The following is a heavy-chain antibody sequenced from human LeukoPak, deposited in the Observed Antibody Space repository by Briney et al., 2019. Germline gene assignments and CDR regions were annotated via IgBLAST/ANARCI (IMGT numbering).Heavy chain of an antibody. Sequence: GASVKVSCKASGYTFTSYDINWVRQATGQGLEWTGWMNPNSGNTGYAQKFQGRVTMTRDTSISTAYMELSSLRSEDTAVYYCAKAGIVATMNADWFDPWGQGTLVTVSS. D-gene: IGHD5-12*01. J-gene: IGHJ5*02. CDR3: AKAGIVATMNADWFDP. CDR1: GYTFTSYD. CDR2: MNPNSGNT. V-gene: IGHV1-8*01.